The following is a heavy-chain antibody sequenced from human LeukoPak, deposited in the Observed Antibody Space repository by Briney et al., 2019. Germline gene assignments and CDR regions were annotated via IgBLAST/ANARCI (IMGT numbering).Heavy chain of an antibody. D-gene: IGHD4-11*01. CDR2: IYTSGST. CDR3: AKDTVTGAFDI. Sequence: SETLSLTCTVSGGSISSGSYYWSWIRQPAGKGLEWIGRIYTSGSTNYNPSLKSRVTISVDTSKNQFSLKLSSVTAADTAVYYCAKDTVTGAFDIWGQGTMVTVSS. V-gene: IGHV4-61*02. CDR1: GGSISSGSYY. J-gene: IGHJ3*02.